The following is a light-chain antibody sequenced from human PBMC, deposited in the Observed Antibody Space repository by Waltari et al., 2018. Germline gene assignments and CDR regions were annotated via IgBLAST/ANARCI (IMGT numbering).Light chain of an antibody. J-gene: IGKJ4*01. CDR2: DAA. Sequence: DIQMTQSPSTLSASEGDRVTITCRASHTINNYLAWYQQKPGKAPKLVIYDAASLESGVPSMFSGSGSGTEFTLTISSLQPDDFATYYCQQYDFYSLTFGGGTRVEIK. CDR3: QQYDFYSLT. CDR1: HTINNY. V-gene: IGKV1-5*01.